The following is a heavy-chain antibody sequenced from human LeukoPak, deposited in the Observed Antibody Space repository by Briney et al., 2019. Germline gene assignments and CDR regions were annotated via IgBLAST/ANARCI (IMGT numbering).Heavy chain of an antibody. CDR1: GYSLTDLS. Sequence: ASVKVSCKVSGYSLTDLSLHWVRQAPGKGLEWMGGFDPEDGEAIYAQKCQGRVSMTEDTSKDTGYMELSTLTSEDTAVYYCAKSHGDYGLLDYWGQGTLVTVSS. CDR3: AKSHGDYGLLDY. CDR2: FDPEDGEA. V-gene: IGHV1-24*01. D-gene: IGHD4-17*01. J-gene: IGHJ4*02.